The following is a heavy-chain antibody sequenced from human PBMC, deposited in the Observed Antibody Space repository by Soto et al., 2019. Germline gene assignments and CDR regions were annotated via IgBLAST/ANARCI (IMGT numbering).Heavy chain of an antibody. CDR3: TTQLLWFGEPYYYYYYGMDV. CDR2: INSDGSST. D-gene: IGHD3-10*01. CDR1: GFTFSSYW. J-gene: IGHJ6*02. Sequence: PGGSLRLSCAASGFTFSSYWMHWVRQAPGKGLVWVSRINSDGSSTSYADSVKGRFTISRDNAKNTLYLQMNSLRAEDTAVYYCTTQLLWFGEPYYYYYYGMDVWGQGTTVTVSS. V-gene: IGHV3-74*01.